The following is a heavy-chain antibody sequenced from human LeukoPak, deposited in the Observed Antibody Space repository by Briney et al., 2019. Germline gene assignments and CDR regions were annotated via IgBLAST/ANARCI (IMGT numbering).Heavy chain of an antibody. CDR2: INPNSGGT. J-gene: IGHJ5*01. D-gene: IGHD2-15*01. V-gene: IGHV1-2*02. Sequence: ASVKVSCKASGYTFTDYYMHWVRQAPGQGLEWMGWINPNSGGTNYAQKFQGRVTMTRDTSISTAYVELSRLRSDETAVDYCASATSAWFDAWGQGTLVTASS. CDR3: ASATSAWFDA. CDR1: GYTFTDYY.